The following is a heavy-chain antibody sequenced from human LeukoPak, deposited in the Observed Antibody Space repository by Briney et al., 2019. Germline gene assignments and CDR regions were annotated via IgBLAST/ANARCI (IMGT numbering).Heavy chain of an antibody. CDR1: GFTFSGYD. V-gene: IGHV3-30*02. J-gene: IGHJ4*02. Sequence: EGSLRLSCAASGFTFSGYDMHWVRQAPGKGLEWVAFIRYDGSNKYYTDSVKGRFTISRDNSKNTLYLQMNSLRPEDTAVYYCAKASAIDYWGQGTLVTVSS. CDR3: AKASAIDY. CDR2: IRYDGSNK.